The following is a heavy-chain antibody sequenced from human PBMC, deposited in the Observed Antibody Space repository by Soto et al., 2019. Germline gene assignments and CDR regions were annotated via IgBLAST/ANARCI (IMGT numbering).Heavy chain of an antibody. D-gene: IGHD6-6*01. CDR3: ATPRSRKYYFDY. CDR1: GFTVSGNY. CDR2: IYGGDST. V-gene: IGHV3-66*04. J-gene: IGHJ4*02. Sequence: EVQLVESGGGLVQPGGSLRLSCAASGFTVSGNYMSWVRQAPGKGLEWVSIIYGGDSTYYAESVKGRFTTSRDNSKNTLYLQMNNLSAEDTGIYYCATPRSRKYYFDYWGQGTLVAVSS.